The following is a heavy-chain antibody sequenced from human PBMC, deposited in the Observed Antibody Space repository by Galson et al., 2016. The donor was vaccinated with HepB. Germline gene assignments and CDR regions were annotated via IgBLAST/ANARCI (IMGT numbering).Heavy chain of an antibody. V-gene: IGHV3-23*01. D-gene: IGHD4-17*01. Sequence: SLRLSCAASGFTFTNFAMTWVRQAPGKGLEWVSSISPSGDGRTYADSVKGRLTISRDNFKNTLYLQMDRLEADDTAIYFCAKILGTVTTFSWFFDVWGRGTLVSVSS. J-gene: IGHJ2*01. CDR3: AKILGTVTTFSWFFDV. CDR2: ISPSGDGR. CDR1: GFTFTNFA.